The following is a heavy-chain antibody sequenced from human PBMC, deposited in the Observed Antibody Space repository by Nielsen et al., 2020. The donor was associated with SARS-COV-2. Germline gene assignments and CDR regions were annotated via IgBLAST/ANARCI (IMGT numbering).Heavy chain of an antibody. CDR3: ARDRLTQQLVRHDAFDI. D-gene: IGHD6-13*01. Sequence: GESLKISCAASGFTFSSYGMHWVRQAPGKGLEWVSYISSSGSTIYYADSVKGRFTISRDNAKNSLYLQMNSLRAEDTAVYYCARDRLTQQLVRHDAFDIWGQGTMVTVSS. CDR1: GFTFSSYG. CDR2: ISSSGSTI. J-gene: IGHJ3*02. V-gene: IGHV3-48*04.